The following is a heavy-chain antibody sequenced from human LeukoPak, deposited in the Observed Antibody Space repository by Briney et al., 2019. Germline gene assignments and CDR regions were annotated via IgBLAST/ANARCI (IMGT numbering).Heavy chain of an antibody. D-gene: IGHD3-10*01. J-gene: IGHJ4*01. CDR2: IKLDGSEK. Sequence: GGSLRLSCAASGFIFTNYWMSWVRQAPGKGLEWVANIKLDGSEKYYVDSGKGRFTISRDNAKNSLYLEMNSLRAEDTAVYYCARLRGESNYYDSGSQAHFDYWGHGTLVTVSS. CDR1: GFIFTNYW. V-gene: IGHV3-7*01. CDR3: ARLRGESNYYDSGSQAHFDY.